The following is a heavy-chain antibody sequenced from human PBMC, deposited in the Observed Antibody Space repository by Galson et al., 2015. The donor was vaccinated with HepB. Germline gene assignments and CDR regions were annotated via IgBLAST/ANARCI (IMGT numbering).Heavy chain of an antibody. J-gene: IGHJ6*02. V-gene: IGHV3-7*03. CDR1: GFTFSSYW. D-gene: IGHD4-17*01. Sequence: SLRLSCAASGFTFSSYWMSWVRQAPGKGLEWVANIKQDGSEKYYVDSVKGRFTISRDNAKNSLYLQMNSLRAEDTAVYYCARDSEGDYGPYYYGMDVWGQGTTVTVSS. CDR2: IKQDGSEK. CDR3: ARDSEGDYGPYYYGMDV.